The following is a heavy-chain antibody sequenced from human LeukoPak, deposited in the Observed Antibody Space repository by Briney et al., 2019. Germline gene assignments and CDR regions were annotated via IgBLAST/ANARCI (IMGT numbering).Heavy chain of an antibody. J-gene: IGHJ4*02. V-gene: IGHV1-2*02. CDR1: GYTFTGYY. Sequence: ASVKVSCKASGYTFTGYYMHWVRQAPGQGLEWMGWINPNSGGTNYAQKFQGRVTMTRDTSISTAYMELSRLRSDDTAVYYCARDVATMIVVVTQSDYWGQGTLVTVSS. CDR2: INPNSGGT. D-gene: IGHD3-22*01. CDR3: ARDVATMIVVVTQSDY.